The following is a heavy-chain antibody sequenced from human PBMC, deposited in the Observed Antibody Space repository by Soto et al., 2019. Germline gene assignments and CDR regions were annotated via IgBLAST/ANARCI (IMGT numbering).Heavy chain of an antibody. CDR1: GFTFSGSA. Sequence: GGSLRLSCAASGFTFSGSAMHWVRQASGRGLEWVGRIRSKANSYATAYAASVKGRFTISRDDSKNTAYLQMNSLKTEDTAVYYCTTDKMTTDAFDIWGQGTMVTVSS. CDR2: IRSKANSYAT. CDR3: TTDKMTTDAFDI. J-gene: IGHJ3*02. V-gene: IGHV3-73*01.